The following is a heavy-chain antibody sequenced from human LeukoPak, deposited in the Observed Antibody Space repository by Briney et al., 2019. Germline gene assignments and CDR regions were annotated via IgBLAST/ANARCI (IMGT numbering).Heavy chain of an antibody. Sequence: GASVKVSCKASGYTFISYAMNWVRQAPGQGLEWMGGIIPIFGTANYAQKFQGRVTITADESTSTAYMELSSLRSEDTAVYYCARFDGSGVNWFDPWGQGTLVTVSS. D-gene: IGHD3-10*01. CDR1: GYTFISYA. CDR2: IIPIFGTA. J-gene: IGHJ5*02. CDR3: ARFDGSGVNWFDP. V-gene: IGHV1-69*13.